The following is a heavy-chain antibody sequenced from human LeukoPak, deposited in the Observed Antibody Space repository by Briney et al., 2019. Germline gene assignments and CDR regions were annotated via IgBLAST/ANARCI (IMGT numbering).Heavy chain of an antibody. CDR3: TKSKDYLYYGMDV. D-gene: IGHD3-16*01. J-gene: IGHJ6*02. V-gene: IGHV3-23*01. Sequence: PGGSLRLSCVASGFTFSTFAMYWLRQAPGKGLEWVSAIGANVGSTSYADSVRARFTISRDNSRNTLYLQMSSLRNQGTAPFYFTKSKDYLYYGMDVWGQGTTVTVSS. CDR1: GFTFSTFA. CDR2: IGANVGST.